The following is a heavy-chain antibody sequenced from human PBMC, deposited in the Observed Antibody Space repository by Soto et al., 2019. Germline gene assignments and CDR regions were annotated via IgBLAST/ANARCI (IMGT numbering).Heavy chain of an antibody. D-gene: IGHD4-17*01. J-gene: IGHJ3*02. CDR2: IYWDDNK. Sequence: QITLKESGPTLVQPTQTLTLTCTFSGFSFTISGVGVGWIRQPPGKALEWLALIYWDDNKRYSPSLKSRLTITKDTSNNQVVLTMTNMDPVDTATYYCGRRPYPMVTTGWRAFDILGQGTMVTVSS. CDR3: GRRPYPMVTTGWRAFDI. V-gene: IGHV2-5*02. CDR1: GFSFTISGVG.